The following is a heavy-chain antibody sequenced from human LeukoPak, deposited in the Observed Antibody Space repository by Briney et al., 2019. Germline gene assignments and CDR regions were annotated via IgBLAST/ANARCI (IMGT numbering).Heavy chain of an antibody. D-gene: IGHD6-6*01. J-gene: IGHJ3*02. Sequence: ASVKVSCKASGGTFSSYAISWVRQAPGQGLEWMGIINPSGGSTSYAQKFQGRVTMTRDMSTSTVYMELSSLRSEDTAVYHCARAYSSSSDAFDIWGQGTMVTVSS. CDR1: GGTFSSYA. V-gene: IGHV1-46*01. CDR2: INPSGGST. CDR3: ARAYSSSSDAFDI.